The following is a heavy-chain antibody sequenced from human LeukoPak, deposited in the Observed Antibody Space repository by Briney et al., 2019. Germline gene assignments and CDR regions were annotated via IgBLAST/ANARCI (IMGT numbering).Heavy chain of an antibody. CDR2: INHSGST. Sequence: SETLSLTCARYDGSFSGYYWSWIRQPPGKGLEWIGEINHSGSTNYNPSLKSRVTISVDTSKNQFSLKLSSVTAADTAVYYCARDVCPLGYYYDSSGYWEYGMDVWGQGTTVTVSS. CDR1: DGSFSGYY. V-gene: IGHV4-34*01. CDR3: ARDVCPLGYYYDSSGYWEYGMDV. J-gene: IGHJ6*02. D-gene: IGHD3-22*01.